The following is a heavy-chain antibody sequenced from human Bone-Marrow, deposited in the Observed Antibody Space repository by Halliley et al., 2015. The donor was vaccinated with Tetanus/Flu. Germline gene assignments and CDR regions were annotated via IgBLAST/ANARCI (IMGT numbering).Heavy chain of an antibody. J-gene: IGHJ4*02. D-gene: IGHD2-2*01. Sequence: QVQLVQSGAEVKKPGTSVKVSCKASGYTFTSYGISWVRQVPGQGLQFMGWISVRNGDTEYAQKFQGGLTVTADTSTSTAYMELRSLRSDDTAVYYCARGQGYHWGQGTLVTVSS. CDR1: GYTFTSYG. CDR2: ISVRNGDT. V-gene: IGHV1-18*01. CDR3: ARGQGYH.